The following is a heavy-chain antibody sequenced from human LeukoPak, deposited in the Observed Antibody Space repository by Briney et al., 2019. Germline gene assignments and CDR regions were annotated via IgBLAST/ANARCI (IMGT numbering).Heavy chain of an antibody. Sequence: ASVKVPCKASGGTFSSYAISWVRQAPGQGLEWMGRIIPILGIANYAQKFQGRVTITADKSTSTAYMELSSLRSEDTAVYYCARRSSGWDAFDIWGQGTMVTVSS. J-gene: IGHJ3*02. CDR2: IIPILGIA. D-gene: IGHD6-19*01. CDR3: ARRSSGWDAFDI. CDR1: GGTFSSYA. V-gene: IGHV1-69*04.